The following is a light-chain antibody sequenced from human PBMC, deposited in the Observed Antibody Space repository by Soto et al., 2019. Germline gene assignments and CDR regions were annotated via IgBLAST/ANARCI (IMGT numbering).Light chain of an antibody. J-gene: IGKJ4*01. V-gene: IGKV3-11*01. CDR3: QHYVSLPLT. CDR2: DAS. CDR1: QSVNTF. Sequence: EIVLTQSPVTLSLSPGERATLSCRASQSVNTFLAWYQQKPDQAPRLLIYDASKRAPGIPARFSGSGSWADFTLTISSLEPEDFAVYYCQHYVSLPLTFGGGTKVEIK.